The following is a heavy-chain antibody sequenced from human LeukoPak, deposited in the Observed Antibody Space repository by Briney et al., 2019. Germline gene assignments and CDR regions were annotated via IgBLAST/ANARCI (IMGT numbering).Heavy chain of an antibody. Sequence: GSLRLSCAASGFTFSSYWMSWVRQAPGKGLEWVANIKQDGSEKYYVDSVKGRFTISRDNAKNSLYLQMNSLRAEDTAVYYCARDEYYYDSSGYISWGQGTLVTVSS. V-gene: IGHV3-7*01. J-gene: IGHJ5*02. CDR1: GFTFSSYW. CDR2: IKQDGSEK. CDR3: ARDEYYYDSSGYIS. D-gene: IGHD3-22*01.